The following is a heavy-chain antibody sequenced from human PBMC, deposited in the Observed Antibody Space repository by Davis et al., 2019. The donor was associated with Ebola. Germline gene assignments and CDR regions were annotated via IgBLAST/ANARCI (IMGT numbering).Heavy chain of an antibody. D-gene: IGHD6-19*01. CDR1: GYTFTGYY. J-gene: IGHJ4*02. CDR2: INPNSGGT. V-gene: IGHV1-2*06. CDR3: ARASFGYNSGWYANY. Sequence: ASVKVSCKASGYTFTGYYMHWVRQAPGQGLEWMGRINPNSGGTNYAQKFQVRVTMTRDTSISTVYLDLTSLRSDDTAVFYCARASFGYNSGWYANYWGPGSLVTVSS.